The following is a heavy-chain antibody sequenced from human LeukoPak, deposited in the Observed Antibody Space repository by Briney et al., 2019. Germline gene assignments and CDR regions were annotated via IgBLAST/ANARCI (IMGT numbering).Heavy chain of an antibody. J-gene: IGHJ3*02. CDR1: GFTFSSYA. Sequence: GGSLRLSCAASGFTFSSYAMSWVRQAPGKGLEWVSAISGSGGSTYYADSVKGRFTISRDNSKNTPYLQMNSLRAEDTAVYYCANLNGYYYDSSGYYISIWGQGTMVTVSS. D-gene: IGHD3-22*01. V-gene: IGHV3-23*01. CDR3: ANLNGYYYDSSGYYISI. CDR2: ISGSGGST.